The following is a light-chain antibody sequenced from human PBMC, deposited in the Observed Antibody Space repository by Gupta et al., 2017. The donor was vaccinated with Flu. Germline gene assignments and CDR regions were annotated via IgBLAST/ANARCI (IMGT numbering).Light chain of an antibody. CDR1: QSIGNW. CDR3: QNDDSSSWT. J-gene: IGKJ1*01. Sequence: DIQMTQSPSTLSASVGDRVTITCRASQSIGNWLAWYQQKPGKAPKLLIYKASTLKSGVPSRFSGSGSGTEFTLTISSRQPDDFATYYCQNDDSSSWTFGQGTKVDI. V-gene: IGKV1-5*03. CDR2: KAS.